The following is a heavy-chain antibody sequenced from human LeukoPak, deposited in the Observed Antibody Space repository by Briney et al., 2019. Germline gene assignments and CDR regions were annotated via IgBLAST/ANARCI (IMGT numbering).Heavy chain of an antibody. J-gene: IGHJ4*02. Sequence: LSLTCTVSGGSISSYYWSWIRQAPGKGLEWISYIVSSGSIKSYADSVKGRFTVSRDNAKKSLYLQMNSLRVEDTAVYYCARPRNDNGDDYFHFWGQGTLVTVSS. CDR1: GGSISSYY. V-gene: IGHV3-11*01. CDR2: IVSSGSIK. D-gene: IGHD4-17*01. CDR3: ARPRNDNGDDYFHF.